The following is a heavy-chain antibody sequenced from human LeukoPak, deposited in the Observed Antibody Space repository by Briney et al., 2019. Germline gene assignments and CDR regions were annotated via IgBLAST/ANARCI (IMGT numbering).Heavy chain of an antibody. Sequence: SVKVSCKASGGTFISYAISWVRQAPGQWLEWMGGIIPIFGTANYAQKFQGRVTITADESTSTAYMELSSLRSEDTAVYYCAREISLDYDSSGYYYGYYYYGMDVWGQGTTVTVSS. D-gene: IGHD3-22*01. J-gene: IGHJ6*02. CDR2: IIPIFGTA. CDR3: AREISLDYDSSGYYYGYYYYGMDV. V-gene: IGHV1-69*01. CDR1: GGTFISYA.